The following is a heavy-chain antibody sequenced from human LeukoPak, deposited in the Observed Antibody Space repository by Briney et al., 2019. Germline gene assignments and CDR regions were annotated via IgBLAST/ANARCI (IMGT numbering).Heavy chain of an antibody. CDR3: AKGRSSWYVGNWFDP. Sequence: GGSLRLSCATSGFSFSSYAMSWVRQAPGKGLEWVSAISGSGGSTYYADSVKGRFTISRDNSKNTLYLQMNSLRAEDTAVYYCAKGRSSWYVGNWFDPWGQGTLVTVSS. CDR1: GFSFSSYA. V-gene: IGHV3-23*01. CDR2: ISGSGGST. D-gene: IGHD6-13*01. J-gene: IGHJ5*02.